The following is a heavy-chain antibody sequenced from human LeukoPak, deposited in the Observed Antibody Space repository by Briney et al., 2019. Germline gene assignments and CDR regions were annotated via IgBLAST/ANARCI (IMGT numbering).Heavy chain of an antibody. J-gene: IGHJ4*02. CDR3: ASCYATPNYYDSSGYCTFDY. V-gene: IGHV1-69*13. CDR1: GGTFSSYA. Sequence: SVKVSCKASGGTFSSYAISWVRQAPGQGLEWMGGIIPIFGTANYAQKFQGRVTITADESTSTAYMELSSLRSEDTAVYYCASCYATPNYYDSSGYCTFDYWGQGTLVTVSS. CDR2: IIPIFGTA. D-gene: IGHD3-22*01.